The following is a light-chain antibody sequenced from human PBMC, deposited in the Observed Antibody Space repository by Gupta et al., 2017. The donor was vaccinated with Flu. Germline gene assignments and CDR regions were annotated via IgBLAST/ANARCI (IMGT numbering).Light chain of an antibody. CDR2: GAS. Sequence: EIVLTQSPGTLSLSPGERATLSCRASQSVSSSYLAWYQQKPGQAPRLLIYGASSRATGIPDRFSGSGDGKDFTLTSSRREDEDCAVYYGQQYCSSRSFGRGTKVDIK. V-gene: IGKV3-20*01. CDR1: QSVSSSY. J-gene: IGKJ4*01. CDR3: QQYCSSRS.